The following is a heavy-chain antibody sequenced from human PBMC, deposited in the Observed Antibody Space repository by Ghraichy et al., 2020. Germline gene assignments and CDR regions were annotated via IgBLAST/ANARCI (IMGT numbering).Heavy chain of an antibody. V-gene: IGHV3-7*01. CDR3: ARVLGFEQLVPRGVGWFDP. D-gene: IGHD6-13*01. CDR2: IKQDGSEK. Sequence: GVSLRLSCAASGFTFSSYWMSWVRQAPGKGLEWVANIKQDGSEKYYVDSVKGRFTISRDNAKNSLYLQMNSLRAEDTAVYYCARVLGFEQLVPRGVGWFDPWGQGTLVTVSS. CDR1: GFTFSSYW. J-gene: IGHJ5*02.